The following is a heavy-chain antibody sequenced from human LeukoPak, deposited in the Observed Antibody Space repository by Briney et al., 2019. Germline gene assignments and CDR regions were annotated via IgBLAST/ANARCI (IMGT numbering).Heavy chain of an antibody. CDR3: AKSGWPIFHNWCDP. CDR2: ISAYNGNT. CDR1: GYTFTRYG. J-gene: IGHJ5*02. D-gene: IGHD6-19*01. Sequence: ASVKVSCKASGYTFTRYGIYWVGQAPAQGLEWMGWISAYNGNTNYAQKLQGRVTMTTDTSTSTAYMELRSLRSDDTAVYYCAKSGWPIFHNWCDPWGQGSLVTVSS. V-gene: IGHV1-18*01.